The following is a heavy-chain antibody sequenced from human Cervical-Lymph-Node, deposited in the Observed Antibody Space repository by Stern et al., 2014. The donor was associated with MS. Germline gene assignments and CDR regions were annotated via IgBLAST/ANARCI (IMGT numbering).Heavy chain of an antibody. CDR3: MGVGDAMHF. J-gene: IGHJ6*02. CDR1: GFSLSNSG. Sequence: VQLVESGGGVVQPGRSLTLSCAASGFSLSNSGMHWVRPAPGKGLYWVAVISFVGGNKKYGDSVKGRFSISRDMANNTLFLQMNSLRPEDTAVYYCMGVGDAMHFWGQGTTVIVSS. CDR2: ISFVGGNK. V-gene: IGHV3-30*03.